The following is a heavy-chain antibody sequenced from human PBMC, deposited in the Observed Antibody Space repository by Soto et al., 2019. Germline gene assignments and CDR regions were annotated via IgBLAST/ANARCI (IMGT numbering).Heavy chain of an antibody. CDR3: ARERSSSFDY. V-gene: IGHV3-48*01. CDR1: GFTFSSYS. Sequence: EVQLVESGGGWVQPGGSLRLSCAASGFTFSSYSMNWVRQPPGKGLEWVSYISSSSSTIYYADSLKGRFTISRDNAKNSLYLQMTSLRAEDTAVYYCARERSSSFDYWGQGTLVTVSS. CDR2: ISSSSSTI. J-gene: IGHJ4*02. D-gene: IGHD3-10*01.